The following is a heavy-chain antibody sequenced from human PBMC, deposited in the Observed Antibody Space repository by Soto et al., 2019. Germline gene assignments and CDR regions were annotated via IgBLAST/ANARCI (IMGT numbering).Heavy chain of an antibody. Sequence: PSETVSLTCAVSGGAISSGGYSWSWIRQPPGKGLEWIGYIYHSGSTYYNPSLKSRVTMTTDTSTSTAYMELRSLRSDDTAVYNCARDRGEEYQLQNSMFDPWGQGTLVTVSS. CDR1: GGAISSGGYS. CDR2: IYHSGST. J-gene: IGHJ5*02. CDR3: ARDRGEEYQLQNSMFDP. D-gene: IGHD2-2*01. V-gene: IGHV4-30-2*01.